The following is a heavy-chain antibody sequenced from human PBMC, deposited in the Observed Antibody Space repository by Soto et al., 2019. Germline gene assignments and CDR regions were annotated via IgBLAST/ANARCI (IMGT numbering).Heavy chain of an antibody. CDR1: GGSFSGYY. CDR2: INHSGST. Sequence: LSLTCAVYGGSFSGYYWSWIRQPPGKGLEWIGEINHSGSTNYNPSLKSRVTISVDTSKNQFSLKLSSVTAADTAVYYCARGYSRGWLDPCGQGAMLTIYS. V-gene: IGHV4-34*01. J-gene: IGHJ5*02. CDR3: ARGYSRGWLDP. D-gene: IGHD4-4*01.